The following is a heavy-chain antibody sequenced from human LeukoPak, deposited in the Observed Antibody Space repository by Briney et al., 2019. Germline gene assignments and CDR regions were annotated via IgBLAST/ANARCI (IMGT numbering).Heavy chain of an antibody. D-gene: IGHD6-13*01. V-gene: IGHV3-30*02. CDR3: AKAGSRGSSSLYYYYMDV. CDR2: IRSDGSNK. CDR1: GFTFSSYG. J-gene: IGHJ6*03. Sequence: ESGGSLRLSCAASGFTFSSYGMSWVRQAPGKGLEWMAFIRSDGSNKYYADSVKGRFTISRDNSKNTLYLQMNSLRAEDTAVYYCAKAGSRGSSSLYYYYMDVWGKGTTVTISS.